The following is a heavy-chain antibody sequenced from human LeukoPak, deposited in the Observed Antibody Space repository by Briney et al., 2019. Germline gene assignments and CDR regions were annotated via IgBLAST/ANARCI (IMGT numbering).Heavy chain of an antibody. J-gene: IGHJ4*02. D-gene: IGHD5-18*01. CDR1: GFTFSSYS. CDR2: ISSSSSYI. CDR3: ARERGRGYSYGYDTNRAY. V-gene: IGHV3-21*01. Sequence: PGGSLRLSCAASGFTFSSYSMNWVRQAPGKGLEWVSSISSSSSYIYYADSVKGRFTISRDNAKNSLYLQMNSLRAEDTAVYYCARERGRGYSYGYDTNRAYWGQGTLVTVSS.